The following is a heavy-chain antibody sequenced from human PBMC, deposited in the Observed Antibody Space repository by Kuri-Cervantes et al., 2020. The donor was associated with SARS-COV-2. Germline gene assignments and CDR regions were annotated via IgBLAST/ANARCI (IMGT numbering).Heavy chain of an antibody. CDR3: ARRVGSLDY. Sequence: GESLKISCAASGFTFSSYAMSWVRQAPGKGLEWVSYISSSSSTIYYADSVKGRFTISRDNAKNSLYLQMNSLRDEYTAVYYCARRVGSLDYWGQGTLVTVSS. J-gene: IGHJ4*02. D-gene: IGHD1-26*01. V-gene: IGHV3-48*02. CDR2: ISSSSSTI. CDR1: GFTFSSYA.